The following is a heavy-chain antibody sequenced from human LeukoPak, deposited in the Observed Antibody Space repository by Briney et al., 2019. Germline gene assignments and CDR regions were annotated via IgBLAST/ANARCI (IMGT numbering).Heavy chain of an antibody. CDR2: ISDNGGET. CDR1: GFTFTDYA. Sequence: PGGSLRLSCAASGFTFTDYAMSWVRQAPEKGLEWISTISDNGGETYYADSVKGRFTISRDNSKNTLYLQMSSLRAGDTAVYYCAKSSYYDSSGYYREYYFDYWGQGTLVTVSS. CDR3: AKSSYYDSSGYYREYYFDY. J-gene: IGHJ4*02. D-gene: IGHD3-22*01. V-gene: IGHV3-23*01.